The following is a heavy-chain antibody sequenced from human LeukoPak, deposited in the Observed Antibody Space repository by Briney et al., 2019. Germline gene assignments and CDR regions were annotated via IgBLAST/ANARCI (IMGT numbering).Heavy chain of an antibody. CDR3: AKAKQQLAYDAFDI. CDR1: GGSMSGHF. V-gene: IGHV4-59*11. CDR2: VHGTGTS. Sequence: SDTLSLTCTVSGGSMSGHFWSWVRQPPGKGLEWIGCVHGTGTSNYNPSLKSRVTISVDTSKNQVSLRLTSVTAADAAVYYCAKAKQQLAYDAFDIWGQGALVTVSS. D-gene: IGHD6-13*01. J-gene: IGHJ3*02.